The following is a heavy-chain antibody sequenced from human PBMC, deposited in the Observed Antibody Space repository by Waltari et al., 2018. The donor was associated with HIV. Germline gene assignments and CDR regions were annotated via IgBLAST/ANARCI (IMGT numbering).Heavy chain of an antibody. Sequence: EVQLVESGGGLIQPGGSLRLSCAASGFSVSSSWMHWVRQTPGQGPVWVARINSDARDSQYADSEKGRFTISRDNAKNMLYLQMNSLRAEDTAIYYCVGGAPFAYWGQGTLVTVSS. J-gene: IGHJ4*02. CDR3: VGGAPFAY. D-gene: IGHD4-17*01. V-gene: IGHV3-74*01. CDR1: GFSVSSSW. CDR2: INSDARDS.